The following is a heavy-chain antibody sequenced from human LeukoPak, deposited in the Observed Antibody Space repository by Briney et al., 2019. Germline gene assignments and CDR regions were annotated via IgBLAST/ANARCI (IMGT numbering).Heavy chain of an antibody. V-gene: IGHV3-23*01. D-gene: IGHD3-10*01. CDR1: GFTFSSYA. CDR2: ISGGGGST. J-gene: IGHJ4*02. CDR3: AKTTVFRGVRGVIHTNAFDY. Sequence: GGSLRLSCAASGFTFSSYAMSWVRQAPGKGLEWVSAISGGGGSTYYADSVKGRFTISSDTYKNTLYLQMNSLRAEDTAVYYCAKTTVFRGVRGVIHTNAFDYWGQGTLVTVSS.